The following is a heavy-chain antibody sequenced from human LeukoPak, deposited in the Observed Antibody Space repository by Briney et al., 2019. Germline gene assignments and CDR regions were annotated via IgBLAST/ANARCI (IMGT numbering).Heavy chain of an antibody. J-gene: IGHJ6*02. D-gene: IGHD3-3*01. V-gene: IGHV1-8*01. CDR2: MNPNSGNT. Sequence: ASVKVSCKASGYTFTSYDINWVRQATGQGLEWMGWMNPNSGNTGYAQKLQGRVTMTTDTSTSTAYMELRSLRSDDTAVYYCARPITIFGVVTSLDYYYGMDVWGQGTTVTVSS. CDR3: ARPITIFGVVTSLDYYYGMDV. CDR1: GYTFTSYD.